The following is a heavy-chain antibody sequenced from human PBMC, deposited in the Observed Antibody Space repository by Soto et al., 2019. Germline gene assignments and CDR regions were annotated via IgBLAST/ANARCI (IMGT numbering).Heavy chain of an antibody. Sequence: GGSLRLSCAASGFTFSSYWMSWVRQAPGKGLEWVANIKQDGSEKYYVDSVKGRFTISRDNAKNSLYLQMNSLRAEDTAVYYCASNLYYDSSGYYYYWGQGTLVTVSS. V-gene: IGHV3-7*03. J-gene: IGHJ4*02. CDR1: GFTFSSYW. CDR2: IKQDGSEK. CDR3: ASNLYYDSSGYYYY. D-gene: IGHD3-22*01.